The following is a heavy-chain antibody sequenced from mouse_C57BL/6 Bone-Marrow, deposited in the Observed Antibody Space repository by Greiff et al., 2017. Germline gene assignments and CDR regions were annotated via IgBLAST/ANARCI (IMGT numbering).Heavy chain of an antibody. J-gene: IGHJ3*01. CDR1: GFNIKDDY. CDR2: IDPENGDT. CDR3: ARWEYDYDLAWFAY. Sequence: EVQLQQSGAELVRPGASVKLSCTASGFNIKDDYMHWVKQRPEQGLEWIGWIDPENGDTEYASKFQGKATITADTSSNTAYLQLSSLTSEDSAVYFCARWEYDYDLAWFAYWGQGTLVTVSA. D-gene: IGHD2-4*01. V-gene: IGHV14-4*01.